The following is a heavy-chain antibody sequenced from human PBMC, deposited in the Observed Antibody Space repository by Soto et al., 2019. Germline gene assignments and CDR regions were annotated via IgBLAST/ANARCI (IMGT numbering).Heavy chain of an antibody. CDR3: TSTFYYDTSGYYPPYYHYGMDV. CDR1: GFTFGDYV. J-gene: IGHJ6*02. Sequence: PGGSLRLSCTASGFTFGDYVMSWFRQAPGKGLEWVGFIRSKGYSGTTEYAASVKGRFTISRDDSKSIAYLLMNSLKTEDTAVYYCTSTFYYDTSGYYPPYYHYGMDVWGQGTTVTVSS. CDR2: IRSKGYSGTT. V-gene: IGHV3-49*03. D-gene: IGHD3-22*01.